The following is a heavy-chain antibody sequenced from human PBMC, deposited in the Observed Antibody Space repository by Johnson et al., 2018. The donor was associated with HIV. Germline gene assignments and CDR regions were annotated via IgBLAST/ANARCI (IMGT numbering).Heavy chain of an antibody. CDR1: GFTVSTNS. J-gene: IGHJ3*02. V-gene: IGHV3-66*01. D-gene: IGHD2-21*01. CDR3: ARGGGDCGGDCFLGAFDI. CDR2: IYSGDNT. Sequence: VQLVESGGGVVQPGRSLRLSCAASGFTVSTNSMSWVRQAPGKGLEWVSVIYSGDNTLYADPVKGRFTISTDNAKNSLYLQMHSLRAEDTALYYCARGGGDCGGDCFLGAFDIWGQGTMVTVSS.